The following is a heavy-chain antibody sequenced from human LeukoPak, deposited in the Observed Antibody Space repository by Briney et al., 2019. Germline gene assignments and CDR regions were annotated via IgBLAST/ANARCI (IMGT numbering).Heavy chain of an antibody. Sequence: GGSLRLSCAASGFTFSSYNMNWVRQAPGKGLEWVSAISGSGGSTYYADSVKGRFTISGDNSKNTLYLQMNSLRAEDTAVYYCAKSVEARGYYVFDYWGQGTLVTVSS. J-gene: IGHJ4*02. CDR2: ISGSGGST. V-gene: IGHV3-23*01. D-gene: IGHD1-26*01. CDR3: AKSVEARGYYVFDY. CDR1: GFTFSSYN.